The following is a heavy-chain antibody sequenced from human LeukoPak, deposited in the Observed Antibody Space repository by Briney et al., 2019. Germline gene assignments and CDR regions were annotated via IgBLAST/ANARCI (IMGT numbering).Heavy chain of an antibody. CDR1: GYTFTSYG. CDR2: ISAYNGNT. Sequence: GASVKVSCKASGYTFTSYGISWVRQAPGQGLEWMGWISAYNGNTNYAQKLQGRVTMNTDTSTSTAYMELRSLRSDDTAVYYCARDRLSSGSYYSWFDPWGQGTLVTVSS. CDR3: ARDRLSSGSYYSWFDP. D-gene: IGHD1-26*01. J-gene: IGHJ5*02. V-gene: IGHV1-18*01.